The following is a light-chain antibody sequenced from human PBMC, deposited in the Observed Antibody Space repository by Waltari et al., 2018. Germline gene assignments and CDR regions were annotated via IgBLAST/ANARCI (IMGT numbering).Light chain of an antibody. J-gene: IGLJ2*01. Sequence: QSALTQPASVSGSPGQSITISCTGTSSDVGGYNYVSWYQQHPGKAPKLMIYDVSKRPSVVAHRFSASKAGNTASLTISGLQAEDEADYYCSSYTDSGTFVVIGGGTKLTVL. CDR1: SSDVGGYNY. CDR3: SSYTDSGTFVV. CDR2: DVS. V-gene: IGLV2-14*01.